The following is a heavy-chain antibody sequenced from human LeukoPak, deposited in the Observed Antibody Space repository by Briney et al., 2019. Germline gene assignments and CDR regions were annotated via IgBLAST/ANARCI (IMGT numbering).Heavy chain of an antibody. CDR2: IYYSGST. V-gene: IGHV4-59*01. CDR3: ARGAAAAMDY. CDR1: GGSISSYY. D-gene: IGHD6-13*01. J-gene: IGHJ4*02. Sequence: KPSETLSLTCTVSGGSISSYYWSWIRQPPGKGLEWIGYIYYSGSTNYNPSLKSQVTISVDTSKNQFSLKLSSVTAADTDVYYCARGAAAAMDYWGQGTLVTVSS.